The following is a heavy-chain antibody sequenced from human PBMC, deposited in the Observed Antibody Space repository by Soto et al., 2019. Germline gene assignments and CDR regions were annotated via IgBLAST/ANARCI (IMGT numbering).Heavy chain of an antibody. CDR3: ARDGSGWN. D-gene: IGHD6-19*01. CDR2: IKQDGSEK. J-gene: IGHJ4*02. CDR1: GFTFTSHW. Sequence: GGPLCLSCGGSGFTFTSHWMIWVRQAQGKGLEWVANIKQDGSEKYYVDSVKGRFTISRDNAKNSLYLQMNSLRAEDTAVYYCARDGSGWNWGQGTLVTVSS. V-gene: IGHV3-7*01.